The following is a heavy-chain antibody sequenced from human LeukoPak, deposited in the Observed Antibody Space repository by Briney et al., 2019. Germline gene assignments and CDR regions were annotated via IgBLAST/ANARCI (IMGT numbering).Heavy chain of an antibody. V-gene: IGHV3-21*01. CDR2: ISGRSSHI. J-gene: IGHJ1*01. CDR3: GRAFPPLRTSSAGDL. CDR1: NFTFSHYA. D-gene: IGHD3-16*01. Sequence: GGSLRLSCEASNFTFSHYAMNWVRQAPGKGLEWVSAISGRSSHIYYGESVKGRFTISRDNAKNSLYLQMDSLGVEDTAVYYCGRAFPPLRTSSAGDLWGQGTLVIVSS.